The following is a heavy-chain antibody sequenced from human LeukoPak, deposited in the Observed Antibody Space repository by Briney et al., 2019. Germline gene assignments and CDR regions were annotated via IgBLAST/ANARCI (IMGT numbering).Heavy chain of an antibody. D-gene: IGHD3-10*01. V-gene: IGHV3-7*01. Sequence: GGSLRLSCAASGFTFTNHWMTWVRQSPGKGLECVAKIKEDGSDKKYVDSVKGRFTISRDNAKNSLYLQMDSLRAEDTAVYYCARDRSGGSLDYWSQATLLTVSS. CDR3: ARDRSGGSLDY. J-gene: IGHJ4*02. CDR1: GFTFTNHW. CDR2: IKEDGSDK.